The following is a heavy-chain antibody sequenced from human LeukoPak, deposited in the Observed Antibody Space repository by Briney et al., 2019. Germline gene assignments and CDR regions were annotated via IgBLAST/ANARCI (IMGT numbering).Heavy chain of an antibody. CDR2: IYTSGST. Sequence: SETLSLTCTVSGGSISSYYWSWIRQPAGKGLEWIGRIYTSGSTNYNPSLKSRVTMSVDTSKNQFSLKLSSVTAADTAVYYCARDRYDSSGYYYEGGNFDYWGQGTLVTVSS. D-gene: IGHD3-22*01. V-gene: IGHV4-4*07. CDR3: ARDRYDSSGYYYEGGNFDY. J-gene: IGHJ4*02. CDR1: GGSISSYY.